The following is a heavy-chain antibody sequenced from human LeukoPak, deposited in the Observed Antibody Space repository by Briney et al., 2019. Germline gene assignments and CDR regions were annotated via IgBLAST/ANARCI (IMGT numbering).Heavy chain of an antibody. CDR2: IYYSGGT. D-gene: IGHD3-9*01. V-gene: IGHV4-30-4*01. CDR3: ARGFDAHSAFDI. Sequence: SQTLSLTCTVSGGSISSSDYYWSWIRQPPGKGLEWIGYIYYSGGTSYNPSLKSRVTISVDTSKNQFSLKLTSVTAADTAVYYCARGFDAHSAFDIWGQGTMVTVSS. CDR1: GGSISSSDYY. J-gene: IGHJ3*02.